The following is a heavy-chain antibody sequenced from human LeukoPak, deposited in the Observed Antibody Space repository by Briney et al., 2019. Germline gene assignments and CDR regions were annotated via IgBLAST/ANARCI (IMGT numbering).Heavy chain of an antibody. V-gene: IGHV3-11*04. J-gene: IGHJ4*02. CDR1: GFTFSNAW. D-gene: IGHD1-26*01. Sequence: GGSLRLPCAASGFTFSNAWMSWVRQAPGKGLEWVSYISSSASTLYYADSVKGRFTISRDNARNSLYLQMNSLRAEDTAVYYCARDHIGGGTYSGYWGQGTLVTVSS. CDR2: ISSSASTL. CDR3: ARDHIGGGTYSGY.